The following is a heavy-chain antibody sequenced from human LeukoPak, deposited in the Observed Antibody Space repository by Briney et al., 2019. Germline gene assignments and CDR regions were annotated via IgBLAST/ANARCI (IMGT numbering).Heavy chain of an antibody. Sequence: GGSLRLSCVASGFTFSDYSMNWVRQAPGRGLEYIAYMSISGSTIKYAESVKGRFTISRDNAQDSLFLHMNSLRAEDTAVYYCAREVFHGSGSPRMDVWGQGTTVTVSS. V-gene: IGHV3-48*04. J-gene: IGHJ6*02. CDR3: AREVFHGSGSPRMDV. CDR1: GFTFSDYS. CDR2: MSISGSTI. D-gene: IGHD3-10*01.